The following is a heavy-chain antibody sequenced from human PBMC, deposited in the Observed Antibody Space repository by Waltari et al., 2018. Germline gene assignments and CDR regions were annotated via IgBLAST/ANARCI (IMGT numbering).Heavy chain of an antibody. V-gene: IGHV4-38-2*02. CDR3: ARDGQRGTGQQVRHDS. CDR2: YYHSGGP. CDR1: GYSISTGYY. J-gene: IGHJ4*02. D-gene: IGHD1-1*01. Sequence: QVQLQESGPGLVKPSETLSLTCAVSGYSISTGYYWGWIRQPPGKGLEWIGAYYHSGGPYYNPTLKSRVTISLDTSNNQFSLELSSVTAADTAIYYCARDGQRGTGQQVRHDSWGQGIQVTVSS.